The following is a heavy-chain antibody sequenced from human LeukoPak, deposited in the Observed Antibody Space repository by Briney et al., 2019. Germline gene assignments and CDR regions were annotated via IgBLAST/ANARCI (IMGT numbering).Heavy chain of an antibody. CDR3: AKDLYYYDSSGYIDY. D-gene: IGHD3-22*01. V-gene: IGHV3-23*01. CDR2: ISGSGGST. CDR1: GFIFSSYA. J-gene: IGHJ4*02. Sequence: GGSLKLSCAASGFIFSSYAMSWVRQAPGKGLEWVSAISGSGGSTYYADSVKGRFTISRDNSKNTLYLQMNSLRAEDTAVYYCAKDLYYYDSSGYIDYWGQGPLVTVSS.